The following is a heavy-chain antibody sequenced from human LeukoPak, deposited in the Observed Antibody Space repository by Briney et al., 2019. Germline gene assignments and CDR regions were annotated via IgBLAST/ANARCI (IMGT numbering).Heavy chain of an antibody. Sequence: GGSLRLSCAASGFTFRNAWMSWVRQAPGKGLEWVGRIKRKTDGGTTDYAAPVKGRFTISRDDSKNTLFLQMNSLKTEDTAVYYCTTVIRTVVRGDYYYFDYWGQGTLVTVSS. D-gene: IGHD3-10*01. CDR3: TTVIRTVVRGDYYYFDY. J-gene: IGHJ4*02. CDR2: IKRKTDGGTT. V-gene: IGHV3-15*01. CDR1: GFTFRNAW.